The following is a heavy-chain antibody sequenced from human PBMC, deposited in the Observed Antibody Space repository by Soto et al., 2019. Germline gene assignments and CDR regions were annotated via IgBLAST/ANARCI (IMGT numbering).Heavy chain of an antibody. D-gene: IGHD4-4*01. CDR2: ISSNGGST. Sequence: GGSLRLSCSASGFTFSSYAMHWVRQAPGKGLEYVSAISSNGGSTYYADSVKARFTISRDNSKNTLYLQMSSLRAEDTAVYYCVKDPRRTMTTVMARDDAFDIWGQGTMVTVSS. V-gene: IGHV3-64D*08. CDR3: VKDPRRTMTTVMARDDAFDI. J-gene: IGHJ3*02. CDR1: GFTFSSYA.